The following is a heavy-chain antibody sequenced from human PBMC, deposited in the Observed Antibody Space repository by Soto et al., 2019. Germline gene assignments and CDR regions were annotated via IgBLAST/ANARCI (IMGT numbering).Heavy chain of an antibody. J-gene: IGHJ5*02. CDR3: ARARGIVVVTANDWFDP. CDR1: GGTFSSYA. CDR2: IIPIFGTA. Sequence: SVKVSCKASGGTFSSYAISWVRQAPGQGLEWMGGIIPIFGTANYAQKFQGRVTITADESTSTAYMELSSLRSEDTAVYYCARARGIVVVTANDWFDPWGQGTLVTVS. V-gene: IGHV1-69*13. D-gene: IGHD2-21*02.